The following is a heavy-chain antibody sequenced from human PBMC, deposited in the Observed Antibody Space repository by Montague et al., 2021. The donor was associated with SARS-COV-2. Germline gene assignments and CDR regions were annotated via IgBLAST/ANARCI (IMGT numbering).Heavy chain of an antibody. Sequence: SLRLSCAASGFTLSSYAMHWVRQAPGKGLEWVAVISYDGSNKYYADSVXGLFTISRDNSKNTLYLQMNSLRAEDTAVYYCARDKGGERLLWFGELFTHNWFDPWGQGTLVTVSS. D-gene: IGHD3-10*01. CDR2: ISYDGSNK. CDR3: ARDKGGERLLWFGELFTHNWFDP. V-gene: IGHV3-30-3*01. J-gene: IGHJ5*02. CDR1: GFTLSSYA.